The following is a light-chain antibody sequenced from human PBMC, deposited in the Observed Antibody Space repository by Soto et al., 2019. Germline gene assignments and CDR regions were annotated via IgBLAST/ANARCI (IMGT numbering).Light chain of an antibody. Sequence: DFQMTQSPPTLSASVGDSVTITCRASQSINNWLAWYQQKPGKAPKVLIYDASNLESGVPSRFSGSGYGTDFTLTIISLQPEDFATYYGQQYKSYRYTFGQGTKLEIK. CDR2: DAS. V-gene: IGKV1-5*01. CDR1: QSINNW. CDR3: QQYKSYRYT. J-gene: IGKJ2*01.